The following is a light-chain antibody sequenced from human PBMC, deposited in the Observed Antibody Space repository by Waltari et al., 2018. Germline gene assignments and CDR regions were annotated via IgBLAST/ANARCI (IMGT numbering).Light chain of an antibody. CDR2: GAS. V-gene: IGKV3-15*01. Sequence: ELVMTQSPATLSVSPGERATLSCRASQRVSSNLAWYQQKPGQAPRLLSFGASTRATGIPARFSGSGSGTEFTLTISSLQSEDFAIYYCQQYNNWPYTFGQGTKLEIK. CDR1: QRVSSN. J-gene: IGKJ2*01. CDR3: QQYNNWPYT.